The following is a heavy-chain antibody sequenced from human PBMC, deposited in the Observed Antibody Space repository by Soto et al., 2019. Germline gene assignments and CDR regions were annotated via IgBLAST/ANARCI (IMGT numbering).Heavy chain of an antibody. Sequence: SETLSLTGTVSGASISSLYRSWIRQPAGKRLEWIGRIYTSGSTNXNPSLKSLVTMSVDTSKNQFSLRLNSVTAADTAVYYCARIYGPDAFDMWGQGTMVTVSS. CDR1: GASISSLY. D-gene: IGHD3-10*01. CDR2: IYTSGST. CDR3: ARIYGPDAFDM. V-gene: IGHV4-4*07. J-gene: IGHJ3*02.